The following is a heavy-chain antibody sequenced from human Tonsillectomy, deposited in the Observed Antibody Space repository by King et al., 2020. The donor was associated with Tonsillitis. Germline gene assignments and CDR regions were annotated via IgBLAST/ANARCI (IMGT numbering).Heavy chain of an antibody. D-gene: IGHD4-17*01. CDR1: GGTFSSYG. CDR3: VGAGDSVFWYFDS. CDR2: IIPILGTA. V-gene: IGHV1-69*04. Sequence: QLVQSGAEVKKPGSSVKVSCKASGGTFSSYGISWVRQAPGQGLEWMGRIIPILGTANYAQKVQGRVTITEDKSTSTAFMELSSLRSVDTAVYYCVGAGDSVFWYFDSWGQGTLVTVSS. J-gene: IGHJ4*02.